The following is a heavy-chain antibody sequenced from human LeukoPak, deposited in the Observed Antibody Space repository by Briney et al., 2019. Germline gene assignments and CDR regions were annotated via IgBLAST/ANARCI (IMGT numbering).Heavy chain of an antibody. Sequence: GGSLRLSCAASGFTFTNYWMSWVRQAPGKGLELVANIKQDRSEKYYVDSVKGRFTISRDNAKNSLYLQMNSLRAEDTAVYYCARANPQWLVRYAFDIWGQGTMVTVSS. J-gene: IGHJ3*02. CDR1: GFTFTNYW. CDR2: IKQDRSEK. D-gene: IGHD6-19*01. V-gene: IGHV3-7*01. CDR3: ARANPQWLVRYAFDI.